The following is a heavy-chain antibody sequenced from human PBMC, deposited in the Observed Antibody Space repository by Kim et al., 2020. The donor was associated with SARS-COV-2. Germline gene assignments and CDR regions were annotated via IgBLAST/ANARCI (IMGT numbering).Heavy chain of an antibody. V-gene: IGHV3-11*06. D-gene: IGHD6-19*01. CDR3: ATDLSSIRVAVAGREVDY. J-gene: IGHJ4*02. Sequence: KGRFTISRDTPKNSLYLQMNSLRAEDTAVYYCATDLSSIRVAVAGREVDYWGQGTLVTVAS.